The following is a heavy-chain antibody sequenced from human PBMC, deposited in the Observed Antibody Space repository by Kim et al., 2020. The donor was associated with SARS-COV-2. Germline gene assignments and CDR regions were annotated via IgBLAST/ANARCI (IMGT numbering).Heavy chain of an antibody. CDR3: VTVVVAGGGVYYYGKDA. Sequence: SVKVSCKASGGTFSSYAISWVRQAPGQGLEWMGGIIPIFGTANYAQKFQGRVTITADESTSTAYMELSSLRSEDTAVYFCVTVVVAGGGVYYYGKDAW. D-gene: IGHD2-21*01. J-gene: IGHJ6*01. V-gene: IGHV1-69*13. CDR2: IIPIFGTA. CDR1: GGTFSSYA.